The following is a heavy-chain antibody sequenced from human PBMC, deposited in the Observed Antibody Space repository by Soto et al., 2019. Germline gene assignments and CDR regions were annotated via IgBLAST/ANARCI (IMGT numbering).Heavy chain of an antibody. V-gene: IGHV3-23*01. J-gene: IGHJ4*02. Sequence: VGSLRLSCAASGFTFSSYAMSWVRQAPGKGLEWVSSISGSGGSTYYADPVKGRFTISRDNSKNTLYLQMNSLRAEDTAVYYCANIITTGFVWGQGTLVTVSS. CDR1: GFTFSSYA. CDR2: ISGSGGST. D-gene: IGHD3-10*01. CDR3: ANIITTGFV.